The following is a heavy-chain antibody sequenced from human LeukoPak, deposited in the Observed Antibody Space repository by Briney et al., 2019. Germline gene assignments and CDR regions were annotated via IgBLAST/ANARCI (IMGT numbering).Heavy chain of an antibody. Sequence: GASVKVSCKASGYTFTSYGISWVRQAPGQGLEWMGWISAYNGNTNYAQKLQGRVTMTTDTSTSTAYVELRSLRSDDTAVYYCARELYSSGSNWFDPWGQGTLVTVSS. V-gene: IGHV1-18*01. CDR2: ISAYNGNT. J-gene: IGHJ5*02. D-gene: IGHD6-19*01. CDR1: GYTFTSYG. CDR3: ARELYSSGSNWFDP.